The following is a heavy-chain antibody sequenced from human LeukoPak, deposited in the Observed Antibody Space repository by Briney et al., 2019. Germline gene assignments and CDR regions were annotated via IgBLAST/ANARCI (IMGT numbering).Heavy chain of an antibody. CDR2: ISAYNGNT. V-gene: IGHV1-18*01. Sequence: GASVKVSCKASGYTFTSYGISWVRQAPGQGLEWMGWISAYNGNTNYAQKLQGRVTMTTDTSTSTAYMELSSLRSEDTAVYYCARDFGLTMVRGVPRWNAFDIWGQGTMVTVSS. J-gene: IGHJ3*02. CDR3: ARDFGLTMVRGVPRWNAFDI. D-gene: IGHD3-10*01. CDR1: GYTFTSYG.